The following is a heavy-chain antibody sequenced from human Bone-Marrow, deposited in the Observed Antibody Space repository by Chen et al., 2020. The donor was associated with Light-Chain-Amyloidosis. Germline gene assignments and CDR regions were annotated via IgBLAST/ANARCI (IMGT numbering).Heavy chain of an antibody. CDR3: ARSGASGTYYANWLDP. V-gene: IGHV4-4*02. J-gene: IGHJ5*02. Sequence: QVQLQESGPGLVKPSGNLSLTCGVSGGYISSSHWWIWVRQTPGKGLEWIGEIYYTGDTNYNPSLKSRVTMSVYNSRNQFSLNLRSVTAADTAVYYCARSGASGTYYANWLDPWGQGTLVTVSS. CDR1: GGYISSSHW. CDR2: IYYTGDT. D-gene: IGHD1-26*01.